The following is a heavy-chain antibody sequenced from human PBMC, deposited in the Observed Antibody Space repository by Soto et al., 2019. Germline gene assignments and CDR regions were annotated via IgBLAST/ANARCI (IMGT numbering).Heavy chain of an antibody. D-gene: IGHD3-10*01. CDR1: GFTFSGSA. V-gene: IGHV3-73*02. CDR2: IRSKANSYAT. CDR3: TRHAITMVRGVIIQRYYFDY. Sequence: EVQLVESGGGLVQPGGSLKLSCAASGFTFSGSAMHWVRQASGKGLEWVGRIRSKANSYATAYAASVKGRVTISRDDSKNTAYLQMNSLKTEDTAVYYCTRHAITMVRGVIIQRYYFDYWGQGTLVTVSS. J-gene: IGHJ4*02.